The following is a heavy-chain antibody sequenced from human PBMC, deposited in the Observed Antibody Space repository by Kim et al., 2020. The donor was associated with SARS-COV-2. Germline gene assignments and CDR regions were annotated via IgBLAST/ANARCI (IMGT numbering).Heavy chain of an antibody. D-gene: IGHD2-15*01. V-gene: IGHV3-23*01. CDR3: AKDVVVAAIRYFDL. Sequence: ADSGKGRFTISRDNSKNTLYLQMNSLRAEDTAVYYCAKDVVVAAIRYFDLWGRGTLVTVSS. J-gene: IGHJ2*01.